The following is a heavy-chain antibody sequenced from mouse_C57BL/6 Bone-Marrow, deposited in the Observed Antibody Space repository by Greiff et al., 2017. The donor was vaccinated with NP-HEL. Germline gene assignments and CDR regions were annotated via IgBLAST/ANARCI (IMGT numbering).Heavy chain of an antibody. V-gene: IGHV1-4*01. Sequence: QVQLQQSGAELARPGASVKMSCKASGYTFTSYTMHWVKQRPGQGLEWIGYINPSSGDTKYNQKFKDKATLTADKSSSTAYMQLISLTSEDSAVYYCARGDYYGSRFAYWGQGTLVTVSA. CDR3: ARGDYYGSRFAY. J-gene: IGHJ3*01. D-gene: IGHD1-1*01. CDR1: GYTFTSYT. CDR2: INPSSGDT.